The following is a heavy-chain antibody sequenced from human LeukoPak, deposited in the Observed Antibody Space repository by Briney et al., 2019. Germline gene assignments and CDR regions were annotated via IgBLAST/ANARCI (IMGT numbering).Heavy chain of an antibody. J-gene: IGHJ4*02. CDR2: IYYSGST. V-gene: IGHV4-39*01. CDR3: ARDPMVRGVIGY. Sequence: PSETPSLTCTVSGGSISSSSYYWGWIRQPPGKGLEWIGSIYYSGSTYYNPSLKSRVTISVDTSKNQFSLKLSSVTAADTAVYYCARDPMVRGVIGYWGQGTLVTVSS. D-gene: IGHD3-10*01. CDR1: GGSISSSSYY.